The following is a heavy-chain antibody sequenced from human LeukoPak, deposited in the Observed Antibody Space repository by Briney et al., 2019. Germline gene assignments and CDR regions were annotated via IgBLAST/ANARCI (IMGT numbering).Heavy chain of an antibody. CDR1: GFIFSDHY. V-gene: IGHV3-11*01. J-gene: IGHJ4*02. CDR3: AKSPGGAGDF. Sequence: KPGGSLRLSCAASGFIFSDHYMSWIRQAPGKGLEWTSYISNSGNTIYYADSVKGRFTIARDNAKNSLYLQMNNLRAEDTAVYYCAKSPGGAGDFWGQGTLVTVSS. CDR2: ISNSGNTI. D-gene: IGHD3-10*01.